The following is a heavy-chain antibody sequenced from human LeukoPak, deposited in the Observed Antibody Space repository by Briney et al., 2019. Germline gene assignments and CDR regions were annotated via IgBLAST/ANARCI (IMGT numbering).Heavy chain of an antibody. CDR3: ARKYSQGYYYYMDV. CDR2: INHSGST. J-gene: IGHJ6*03. D-gene: IGHD2-15*01. CDR1: GGSFSGYY. V-gene: IGHV4-34*01. Sequence: SETLSLTCAVYGGSFSGYYWSWIRQPPVKGLEWIGEINHSGSTNYNPSLKSRVTISVDTSKNQFSLKLSSVTAADTAVYYCARKYSQGYYYYMDVWGKGTTVTVSS.